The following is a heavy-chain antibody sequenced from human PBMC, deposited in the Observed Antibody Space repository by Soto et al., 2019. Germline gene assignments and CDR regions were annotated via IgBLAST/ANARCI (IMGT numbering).Heavy chain of an antibody. CDR1: GYTFTSYY. CDR3: ARDIVVVPAVDAFDI. CDR2: INPSGGST. V-gene: IGHV1-46*01. Sequence: QVQLVQSGAEVKKPGASVKVSCKASGYTFTSYYMHWVRQAPGQGLEWMGIINPSGGSTSYAQKFQGRVTMTRDTSTSTVYMELSSVRSEDTAVYYCARDIVVVPAVDAFDIWGQGTMVTVSS. D-gene: IGHD2-2*01. J-gene: IGHJ3*02.